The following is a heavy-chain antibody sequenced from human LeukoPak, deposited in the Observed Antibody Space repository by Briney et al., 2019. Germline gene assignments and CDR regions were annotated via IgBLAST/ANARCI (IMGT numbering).Heavy chain of an antibody. CDR2: IYHSGST. CDR1: GYSISSGYY. D-gene: IGHD6-13*01. V-gene: IGHV4-38-2*02. Sequence: PSETLSLTCTVSGYSISSGYYWGWIRQPPGKGLEWIGSIYHSGSTYYNPSLKSRVTISVDTTKNHFSLKLSSVTAADTAVYYCAAAGPAPVNFDYWGQGTLVTVSS. J-gene: IGHJ4*02. CDR3: AAAGPAPVNFDY.